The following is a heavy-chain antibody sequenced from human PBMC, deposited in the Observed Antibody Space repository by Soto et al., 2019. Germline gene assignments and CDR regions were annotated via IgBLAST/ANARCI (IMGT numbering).Heavy chain of an antibody. D-gene: IGHD3-3*01. CDR1: GFTLDDYT. CDR3: AKDITPLEGVVDIYYYGMDA. V-gene: IGHV3-43*01. CDR2: ISWDGGST. J-gene: IGHJ6*02. Sequence: PGGSLRLSCAASGFTLDDYTMHWVRQAPGKGLEWVSLISWDGGSTYYADSVKGRFTISRDNSKNSLYLQMNSLRTEDTALYYCAKDITPLEGVVDIYYYGMDAWGQGTTVTVSS.